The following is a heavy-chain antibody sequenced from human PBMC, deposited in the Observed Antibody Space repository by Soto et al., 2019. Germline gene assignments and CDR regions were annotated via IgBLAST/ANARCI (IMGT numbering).Heavy chain of an antibody. D-gene: IGHD6-13*01. Sequence: GASVKVSCKASGYTFTGYYMHWVRQAPGQGLEWMGWINPNSGGTNYAQKFQGWVTMTRDTSISTAYMELSRLRSDDTAVYYCARAVAAAGTLDLEYWGQGTMVTVSS. CDR2: INPNSGGT. V-gene: IGHV1-2*04. CDR3: ARAVAAAGTLDLEY. CDR1: GYTFTGYY. J-gene: IGHJ4*02.